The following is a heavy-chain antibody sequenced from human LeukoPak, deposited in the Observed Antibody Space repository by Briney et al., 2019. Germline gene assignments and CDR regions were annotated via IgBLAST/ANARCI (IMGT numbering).Heavy chain of an antibody. D-gene: IGHD2-2*01. V-gene: IGHV3-30*04. CDR1: GFTFSSYA. CDR3: ARDGGPDYCSSTSCYPGLDY. CDR2: ISYDGSNK. Sequence: PGESLRLSCAASGFTFSSYAMHWVRQAPGKGLEWVAVISYDGSNKYYADSVKGRFTISRDNSKNTLYLQMNSLRAEDTAVYYCARDGGPDYCSSTSCYPGLDYWGQGTLVTVSS. J-gene: IGHJ4*02.